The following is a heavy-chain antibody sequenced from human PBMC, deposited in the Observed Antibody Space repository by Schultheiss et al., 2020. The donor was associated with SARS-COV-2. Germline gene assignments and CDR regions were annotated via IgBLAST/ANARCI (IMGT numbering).Heavy chain of an antibody. CDR1: GGSISSSNW. CDR3: AREEGLGYYFDY. D-gene: IGHD7-27*01. CDR2: ITHSGST. V-gene: IGHV4-4*02. J-gene: IGHJ4*02. Sequence: SETLSLTCGVSGGSISSSNWWIWVRQPPGKGLEWIGYITHSGSTNYNPSLKSRVTISVDTSKNQFSLKLSSVTGADTGVYYCAREEGLGYYFDYWGQGTLVTVSS.